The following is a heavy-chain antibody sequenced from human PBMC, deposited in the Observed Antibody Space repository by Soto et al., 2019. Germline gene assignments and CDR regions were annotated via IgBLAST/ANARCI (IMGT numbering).Heavy chain of an antibody. CDR1: GFTFSSYG. CDR3: AKVLTFGEFDY. D-gene: IGHD3-16*01. J-gene: IGHJ4*02. V-gene: IGHV3-30*18. CDR2: ISNDGSNK. Sequence: GGSLRLSCAASGFTFSSYGMHWVRQAPGKGLEWVAVISNDGSNKYYADSVKGRFTTSRDNSKNTLYLQMNSLRAEDTAVYYCAKVLTFGEFDYWGQGTLVTVSS.